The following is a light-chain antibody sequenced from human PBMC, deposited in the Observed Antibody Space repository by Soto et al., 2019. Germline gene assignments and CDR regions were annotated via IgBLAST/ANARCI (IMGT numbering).Light chain of an antibody. V-gene: IGKV1-39*01. CDR2: AAS. J-gene: IGKJ3*01. Sequence: DIQMTQSPSSLSASVGDRVTITCRASQSIISYLNWYQQKPGKAPKLLIYAASSLQSGVPSRFSGSGSGTDFTLTISSLQPEDFATYYYQQSYSTPFTFAPGTKVDIK. CDR3: QQSYSTPFT. CDR1: QSIISY.